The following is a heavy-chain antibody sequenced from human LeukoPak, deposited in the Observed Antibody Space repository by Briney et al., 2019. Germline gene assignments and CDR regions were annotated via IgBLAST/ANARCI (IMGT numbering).Heavy chain of an antibody. CDR2: ISGDGGST. CDR1: GFTFDDYA. CDR3: GSGCSGGSCYSELLLDY. D-gene: IGHD2-15*01. Sequence: GGSLRLSCAASGFTFDDYAMHWLRQAPGKGLEWVSLISGDGGSTYYADSVKGRFTISRDNSKNSLYLQMNSLRTDDTALYYCGSGCSGGSCYSELLLDYWGQGTKVTVSS. V-gene: IGHV3-43*02. J-gene: IGHJ4*02.